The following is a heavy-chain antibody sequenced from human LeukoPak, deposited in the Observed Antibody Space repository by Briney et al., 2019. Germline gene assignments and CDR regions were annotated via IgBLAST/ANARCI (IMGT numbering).Heavy chain of an antibody. Sequence: SQTLSLTCTVSGGSISSGDYYWSWIRQPPGKGLEWIGYIYYSGSTYYNPSLKSRVTISVDTSKHPFSLKLSSVTAADTAVYYCARSNINGYSSSWYYAYWFDPWGQGTLVTVSS. D-gene: IGHD6-13*01. CDR3: ARSNINGYSSSWYYAYWFDP. CDR2: IYYSGST. CDR1: GGSISSGDYY. J-gene: IGHJ5*02. V-gene: IGHV4-30-4*08.